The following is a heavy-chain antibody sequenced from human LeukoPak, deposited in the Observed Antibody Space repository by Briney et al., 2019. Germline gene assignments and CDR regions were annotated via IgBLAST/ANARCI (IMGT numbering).Heavy chain of an antibody. V-gene: IGHV1-8*01. CDR1: GYTFTSYD. J-gene: IGHJ5*02. D-gene: IGHD3-16*01. CDR3: ARSPVGGANNWFDP. Sequence: GASVKVSCKASGYTFTSYDINWVRQATGQGLEWMGWMNPNSGNTGYAQKFQGRVTMTRNTSISTAYMELSSLRSEETAVYYCARSPVGGANNWFDPWGQGTLVTVSS. CDR2: MNPNSGNT.